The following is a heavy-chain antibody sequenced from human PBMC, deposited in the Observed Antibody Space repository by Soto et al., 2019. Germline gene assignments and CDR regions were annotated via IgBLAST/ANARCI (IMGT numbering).Heavy chain of an antibody. CDR2: IIPIFGTT. Sequence: QVQLVQSGAEVKKPGSSVKVSCKASGGIFSSYAISWVRQAPGQGLECMGGIIPIFGTTDYAQKFQGRVRITADESTSPASMEMSSLRSQDTAVYYCARRSAVGTPTGGYFDYWCQVTLVTVSS. CDR3: ARRSAVGTPTGGYFDY. J-gene: IGHJ4*02. V-gene: IGHV1-69*01. D-gene: IGHD1-26*01. CDR1: GGIFSSYA.